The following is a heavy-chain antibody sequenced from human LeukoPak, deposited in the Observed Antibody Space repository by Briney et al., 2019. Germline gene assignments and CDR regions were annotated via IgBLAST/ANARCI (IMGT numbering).Heavy chain of an antibody. V-gene: IGHV1-46*01. CDR2: INPSGGST. CDR3: ARGPSITMVRGGQWYYYMDV. J-gene: IGHJ6*03. D-gene: IGHD3-10*01. CDR1: GYTFTRYY. Sequence: ASVKVSCKASGYTFTRYYMHWVRQAPGQGLEWMGIINPSGGSTNYAQKFQGRVTMTRDTSTNTVYMELSSLRSEDTAVYYWARGPSITMVRGGQWYYYMDVWGKGTTVTISS.